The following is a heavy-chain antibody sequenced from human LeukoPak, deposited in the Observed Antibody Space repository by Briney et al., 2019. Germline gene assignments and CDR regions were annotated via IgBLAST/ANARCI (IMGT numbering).Heavy chain of an antibody. CDR2: IYYSGST. CDR3: ARLSWGYSWYSFLY. D-gene: IGHD2-8*02. Sequence: PSETLSLTCTVSGGSISSGDYYWSWIRQPPGKGLEWIGYIYYSGSTYYNPSLKSRVTISVDTSKNQFSLKLSSVTAADTAVYYCARLSWGYSWYSFLYRGQRTLGTVSS. V-gene: IGHV4-30-4*01. CDR1: GGSISSGDYY. J-gene: IGHJ4*02.